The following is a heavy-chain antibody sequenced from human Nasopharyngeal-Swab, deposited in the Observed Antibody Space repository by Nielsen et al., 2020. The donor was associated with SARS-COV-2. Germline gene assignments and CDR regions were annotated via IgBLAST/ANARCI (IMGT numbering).Heavy chain of an antibody. CDR3: ARDLAVAGTGYDYFDY. CDR1: GFSVSYNY. V-gene: IGHV3-53*01. CDR2: IYSRGET. J-gene: IGHJ4*02. Sequence: GESLKISCEVSGFSVSYNYMSWVRQAPGKGLEWVAVIYSRGETHYTDSVRGRFTISRDNSKNMVNLQLNRLRAEDTAVYYCARDLAVAGTGYDYFDYWGQGTLVTVSS. D-gene: IGHD6-19*01.